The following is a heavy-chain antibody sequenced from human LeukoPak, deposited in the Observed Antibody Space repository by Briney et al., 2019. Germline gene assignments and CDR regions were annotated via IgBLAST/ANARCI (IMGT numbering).Heavy chain of an antibody. V-gene: IGHV7-4-1*02. CDR1: GYTFTSYA. Sequence: ASVKVSCKASGYTFTSYAMNWVRQAPGQGLEWMGWINTNTGNPTYAQGFTGRFVFSLGTSVSTAYLQISSLKAEDTAVYYCARHLEHIVVVTARYYYYYGMDVWGQGTTVTVSS. J-gene: IGHJ6*02. D-gene: IGHD2-21*02. CDR2: INTNTGNP. CDR3: ARHLEHIVVVTARYYYYYGMDV.